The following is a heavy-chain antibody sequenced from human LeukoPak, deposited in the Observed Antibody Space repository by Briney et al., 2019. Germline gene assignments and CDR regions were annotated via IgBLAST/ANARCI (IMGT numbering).Heavy chain of an antibody. V-gene: IGHV3-23*01. CDR3: TREGCGATSCYTNDY. Sequence: GGSLRLSCAASGFNFNKYAMSWVRQAPGKGLEWVSGISGSGGITYFADSVRGRFTVSRDNSKNTLYLQMNSLRVVDTAVYYCTREGCGATSCYTNDYWGQGTLVTVSS. CDR2: ISGSGGIT. J-gene: IGHJ4*02. CDR1: GFNFNKYA. D-gene: IGHD2-2*02.